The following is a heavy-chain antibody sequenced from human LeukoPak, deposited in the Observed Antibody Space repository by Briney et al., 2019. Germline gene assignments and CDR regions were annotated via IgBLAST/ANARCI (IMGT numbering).Heavy chain of an antibody. D-gene: IGHD5-24*01. CDR2: ISGTNSNT. J-gene: IGHJ4*02. CDR3: AKDRMATNIFKFDF. Sequence: PGGSLRLSCTASGFTFSNYAMSWVRQAPGKGLEWVSTISGTNSNTYYADSVKGRFTISRDNSKNTLYLQMNSLRVEDTALYYCAKDRMATNIFKFDFWGQGILVTVSS. V-gene: IGHV3-23*01. CDR1: GFTFSNYA.